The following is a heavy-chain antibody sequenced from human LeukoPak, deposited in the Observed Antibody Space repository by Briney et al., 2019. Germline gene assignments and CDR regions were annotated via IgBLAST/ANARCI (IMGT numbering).Heavy chain of an antibody. D-gene: IGHD4-17*01. CDR1: GGSFSGYY. Sequence: SETLSLTGAVYGGSFSGYYWSWIRQPPGKGLEWIGEINHSGSTNYNPSLKSRVTISVDTSKNQFSLKLSSVTAADTAVYYCASHYGDYETDWYFDLWGRGTLVTVSS. J-gene: IGHJ2*01. V-gene: IGHV4-34*01. CDR3: ASHYGDYETDWYFDL. CDR2: INHSGST.